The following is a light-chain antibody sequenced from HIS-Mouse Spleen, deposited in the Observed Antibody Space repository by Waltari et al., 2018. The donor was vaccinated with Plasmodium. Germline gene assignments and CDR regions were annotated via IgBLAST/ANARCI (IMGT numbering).Light chain of an antibody. J-gene: IGLJ2*01. CDR2: EVS. CDR3: SSYAGSNNLV. CDR1: SMHLGGYNY. V-gene: IGLV2-8*01. Sequence: QSALTQPPSASASPGQSVTISCTRTSMHLGGYNYVSWYQQHPGKAPNLRIYEVSKRPSGVPDRFSGSKSGNTASLTVSGLQAEDEADYYCSSYAGSNNLVFGGGTKLTVL.